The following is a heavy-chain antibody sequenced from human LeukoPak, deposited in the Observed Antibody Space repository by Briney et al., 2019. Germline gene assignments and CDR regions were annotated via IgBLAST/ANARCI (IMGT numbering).Heavy chain of an antibody. CDR3: ANALPDYYGMDV. CDR1: GVTFSSYL. J-gene: IGHJ6*02. Sequence: GGSLRLSCVASGVTFSSYLMHWVRQIPGQGLVWVSRINRDGRSTSYADSVKGRFTISRDNAKNTLYLQMNSLRVEDTAVYYCANALPDYYGMDVWGQGTTATVSS. CDR2: INRDGRST. V-gene: IGHV3-74*01.